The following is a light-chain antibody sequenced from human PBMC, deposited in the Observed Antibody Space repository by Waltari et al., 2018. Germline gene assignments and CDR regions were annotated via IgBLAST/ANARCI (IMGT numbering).Light chain of an antibody. Sequence: SCRASQSLKRALVWYQQKPGQAPRLLIYNVFNRATDIPDRFSGSGSGTEFSLTISRLEPEDFAVYYCQHYVSLPATFGQGTRVEIK. V-gene: IGKV3-20*01. J-gene: IGKJ1*01. CDR2: NVF. CDR1: QSLKRA. CDR3: QHYVSLPAT.